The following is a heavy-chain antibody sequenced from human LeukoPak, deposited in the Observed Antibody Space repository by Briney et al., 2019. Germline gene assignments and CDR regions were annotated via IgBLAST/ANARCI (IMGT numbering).Heavy chain of an antibody. CDR2: INPNSGGT. Sequence: GASVTVSCKASGYTFTGYYMHWVRQAPGQGLEWMGWINPNSGGTNYAQKFQGRVTMTRDTSISTAYMELSRLRSVDKAVYYGSRNLKAGMYCDFWSGSKPRLNWFDPWGQGTLVTVPS. CDR3: SRNLKAGMYCDFWSGSKPRLNWFDP. V-gene: IGHV1-2*02. CDR1: GYTFTGYY. D-gene: IGHD3-3*01. J-gene: IGHJ5*02.